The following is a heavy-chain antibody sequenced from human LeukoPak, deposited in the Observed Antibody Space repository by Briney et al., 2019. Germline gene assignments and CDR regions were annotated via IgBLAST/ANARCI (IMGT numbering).Heavy chain of an antibody. CDR1: GFTFSSYA. CDR2: ISYDGSNK. Sequence: GGSLRLSCAASGFTFSSYAMHWVRQAPGKGLEWVAVISYDGSNKYYADSVKGRFTISRDNSKNTLYLQMNSLRAEDSAVYYCASDQQWLVQRYFDYWGQGTLVTVSS. J-gene: IGHJ4*02. CDR3: ASDQQWLVQRYFDY. V-gene: IGHV3-30*04. D-gene: IGHD6-19*01.